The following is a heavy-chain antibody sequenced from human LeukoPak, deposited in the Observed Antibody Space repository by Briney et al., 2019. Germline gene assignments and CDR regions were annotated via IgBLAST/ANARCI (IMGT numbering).Heavy chain of an antibody. CDR3: ARYPRYCSPEGCMALDH. Sequence: ASVKVSCKASGYAFNNYGITWVRQAPGQGLEWMGWINTANGHTTYAQKVQDRVSLTTDSSTTTAYMELRSLRSDDTAVFYCARYPRYCSPEGCMALDHWGQGTLVTVSS. CDR2: INTANGHT. D-gene: IGHD2-15*01. V-gene: IGHV1-18*01. J-gene: IGHJ4*02. CDR1: GYAFNNYG.